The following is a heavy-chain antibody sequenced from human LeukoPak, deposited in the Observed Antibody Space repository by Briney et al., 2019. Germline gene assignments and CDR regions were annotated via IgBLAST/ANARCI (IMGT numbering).Heavy chain of an antibody. V-gene: IGHV3-21*01. D-gene: IGHD4-11*01. J-gene: IGHJ3*01. CDR2: ISSNSNYI. CDR3: ARGLPYNDAFDV. CDR1: GFTFSSYN. Sequence: GGSLRLSCAPSGFTFSSYNLNWVRQAPGKGLEWVSTISSNSNYIYYADSVKGRFTISRDNAKNSLYLQVNSLRAEDTAVYYCARGLPYNDAFDVWGQGTMVTVSS.